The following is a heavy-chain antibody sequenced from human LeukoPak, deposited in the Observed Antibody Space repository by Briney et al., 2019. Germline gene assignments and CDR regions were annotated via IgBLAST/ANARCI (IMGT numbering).Heavy chain of an antibody. D-gene: IGHD3-10*01. CDR1: GYTFTGYY. Sequence: SVKVSCKASGYTFTGYYMHWVRQVPGQGLEWMGGIIPIFGTANYAQKFQGRVTITADKSTSTAHMELSSLRSEDTAVYYCAGISVTMVRGVIAPWGQGTLVTVSS. CDR3: AGISVTMVRGVIAP. J-gene: IGHJ5*02. CDR2: IIPIFGTA. V-gene: IGHV1-69*06.